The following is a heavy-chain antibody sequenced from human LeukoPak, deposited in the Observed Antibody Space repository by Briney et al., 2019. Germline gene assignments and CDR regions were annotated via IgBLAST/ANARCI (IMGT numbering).Heavy chain of an antibody. D-gene: IGHD5-18*01. V-gene: IGHV3-21*01. J-gene: IGHJ3*01. Sequence: GRSLRLSCAASGFTFSSYSMNWVRQAPGKGLEWVSSISSSISYIYYADSVKGRFTISRDNAKNSLYLQMNSLRAEHPPVYYCARGGLHALDLWGQGPMVPVPS. CDR2: ISSSISYI. CDR1: GFTFSSYS. CDR3: ARGGLHALDL.